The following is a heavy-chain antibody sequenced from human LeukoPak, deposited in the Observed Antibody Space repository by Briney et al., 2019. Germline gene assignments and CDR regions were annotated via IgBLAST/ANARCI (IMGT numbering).Heavy chain of an antibody. CDR1: GFSISSDYY. CDR2: IYHDGST. D-gene: IGHD3-10*01. Sequence: SETLSLTCNVLGFSISSDYYWGWIRQPPGEGLEWTATIYHDGSTYYNPSLKGRVIISLDTSKNQFSLTLTYVTAADTAVYYCARDSRGSGSYYNAPGYWGQGTLVTVSS. V-gene: IGHV4-38-2*02. J-gene: IGHJ4*02. CDR3: ARDSRGSGSYYNAPGY.